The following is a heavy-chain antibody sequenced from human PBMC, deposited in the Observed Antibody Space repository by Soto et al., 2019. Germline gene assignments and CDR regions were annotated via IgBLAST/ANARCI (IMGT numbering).Heavy chain of an antibody. CDR3: TRSPPYDILTGPDY. Sequence: GGSLRLSCTASGFTFGDYVMSWFRQAPGKGLEWVGFIRSKPYGGTTEYAASVKGRFTISRDDSKSIAYLQMSSLKTEDTAVYYCTRSPPYDILTGPDYWGQGTLVTVSS. J-gene: IGHJ4*02. CDR2: IRSKPYGGTT. V-gene: IGHV3-49*03. CDR1: GFTFGDYV. D-gene: IGHD3-9*01.